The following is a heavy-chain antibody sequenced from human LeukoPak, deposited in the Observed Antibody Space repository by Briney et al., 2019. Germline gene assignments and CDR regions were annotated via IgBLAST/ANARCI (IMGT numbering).Heavy chain of an antibody. J-gene: IGHJ4*02. CDR2: IYYSGST. CDR3: ARDRAYVGDYDSSGYPNLFDY. Sequence: SETLSLTCTVSGGSISSSSYYWGWIRQPPGKGLEWIGSIYYSGSTYYNSSLKSRVTISVDTSKNQFSLKLSSVTAADTAVYYCARDRAYVGDYDSSGYPNLFDYWGQGTLVTVSS. D-gene: IGHD3-22*01. CDR1: GGSISSSSYY. V-gene: IGHV4-39*07.